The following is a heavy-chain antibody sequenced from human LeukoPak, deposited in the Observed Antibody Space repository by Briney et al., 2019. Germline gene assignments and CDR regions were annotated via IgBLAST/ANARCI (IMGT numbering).Heavy chain of an antibody. Sequence: SETLSLTCSVSGDSISSRNWWTWVRQTPEKGLEWIGEIYHTGSTNYNPSVESRVTISIDKSKNQFSLILNSVTAADTALYYCARGMWFDTLFSAFDVWGQGTMVSVSS. D-gene: IGHD3-10*01. CDR2: IYHTGST. V-gene: IGHV4-4*02. CDR3: ARGMWFDTLFSAFDV. J-gene: IGHJ3*01. CDR1: GDSISSRNW.